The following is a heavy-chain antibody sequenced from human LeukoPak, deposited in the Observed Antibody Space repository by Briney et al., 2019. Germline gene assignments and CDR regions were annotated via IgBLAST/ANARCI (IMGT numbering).Heavy chain of an antibody. CDR1: GGSFSGYY. CDR2: INHSGST. CDR3: AGSPGIAAATDY. V-gene: IGHV4-34*01. J-gene: IGHJ4*02. D-gene: IGHD6-13*01. Sequence: SETLSLTCAVYGGSFSGYYWSWIRQPPGKGLEWVGEINHSGSTNYNPSLKSRVTISVDTSKNQFSLKLSSVTAADTAVYYCAGSPGIAAATDYWGQGTLVTVSS.